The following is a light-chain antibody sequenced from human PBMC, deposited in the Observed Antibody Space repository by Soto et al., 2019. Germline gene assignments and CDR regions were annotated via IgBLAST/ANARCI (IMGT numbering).Light chain of an antibody. CDR3: QQYYSIPFT. CDR1: QSVLYSSSNKNY. J-gene: IGKJ4*01. Sequence: DIVMTQSPDSLAVSLGERATINCKSSQSVLYSSSNKNYLTWYQQKPGQPPKLLIYWASTRESGVPDRFSGSGSGTDFTLTISSLQAEDVAVYYCQQYYSIPFTFGGGTKLEIK. V-gene: IGKV4-1*01. CDR2: WAS.